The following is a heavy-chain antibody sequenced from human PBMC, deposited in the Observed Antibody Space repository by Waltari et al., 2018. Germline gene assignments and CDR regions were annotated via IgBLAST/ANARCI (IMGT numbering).Heavy chain of an antibody. CDR3: ARDREYGDSYYFDY. D-gene: IGHD4-17*01. V-gene: IGHV4-61*02. CDR2: IYTSGST. CDR1: GGSISSGSYY. Sequence: QVQLQESGPGLVKPSQTLSLTCTVSGGSISSGSYYWSWIRQPAGKGREWVGRIYTSGSTNYNPSLKRRVTMSVDTSKTQFSLKLSSVTAADTAVYYCARDREYGDSYYFDYWGQGTLVTVSS. J-gene: IGHJ4*02.